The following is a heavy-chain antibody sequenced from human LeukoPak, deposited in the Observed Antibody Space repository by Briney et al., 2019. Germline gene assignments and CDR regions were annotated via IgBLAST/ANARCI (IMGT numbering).Heavy chain of an antibody. CDR3: ARAYCSGGSCRPYYFDH. CDR1: GGTFISYA. Sequence: SVKVSCKASGGTFISYAISWVRQAPGQGLEWMGGIIPIFGTANYAQKFQGRVTITTDESTSTAYMELSSLRSEDTAVYYCARAYCSGGSCRPYYFDHWGQGTLVTVSS. J-gene: IGHJ4*02. D-gene: IGHD2-15*01. CDR2: IIPIFGTA. V-gene: IGHV1-69*05.